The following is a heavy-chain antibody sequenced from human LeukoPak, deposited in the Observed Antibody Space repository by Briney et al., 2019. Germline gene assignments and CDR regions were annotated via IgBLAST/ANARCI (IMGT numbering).Heavy chain of an antibody. D-gene: IGHD4-11*01. J-gene: IGHJ5*02. Sequence: SETLSLTCTVSGGSISSSSYYWGWIRQPPGKGLEWIGSIYYSRSTYYNPSLKSRVTISVDTSKNQFSLKLSSVTAADTAVYYCARDRGMPTVKGLDWFDPWGQGTLVTVSS. CDR3: ARDRGMPTVKGLDWFDP. CDR1: GGSISSSSYY. CDR2: IYYSRST. V-gene: IGHV4-39*07.